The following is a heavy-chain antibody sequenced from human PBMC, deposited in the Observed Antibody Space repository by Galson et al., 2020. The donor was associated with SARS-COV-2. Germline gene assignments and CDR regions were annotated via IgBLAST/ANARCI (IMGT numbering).Heavy chain of an antibody. Sequence: SETLSLTCTVSGGSVSSGSYFWSWIRQPPGMGLEFIGSVYSNGGTQYNPSLNSRVTMSVDTRKNQVSLTLTSVTAADTAVYYCARGSVFGVVIIDYWGQGILVTVSS. CDR1: GGSVSSGSYF. D-gene: IGHD3-3*01. J-gene: IGHJ4*02. CDR3: ARGSVFGVVIIDY. V-gene: IGHV4-61*01. CDR2: VYSNGGT.